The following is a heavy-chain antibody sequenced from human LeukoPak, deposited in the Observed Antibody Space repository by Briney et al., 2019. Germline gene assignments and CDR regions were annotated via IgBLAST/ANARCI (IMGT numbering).Heavy chain of an antibody. J-gene: IGHJ4*02. CDR3: ARGTDNWNPFDY. Sequence: SETLSLTCAVYGGSFSGYYWSWIRQPPGKGLEWIGEINHSGSTNYSPSLKSRVTISVDTSKNQFSLKLSSVTAADTAVYYCARGTDNWNPFDYWGQGTLVTVSS. CDR2: INHSGST. D-gene: IGHD1-20*01. CDR1: GGSFSGYY. V-gene: IGHV4-34*01.